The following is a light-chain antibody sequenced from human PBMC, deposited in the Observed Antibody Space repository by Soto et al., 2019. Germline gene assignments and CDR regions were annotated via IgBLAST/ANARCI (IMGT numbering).Light chain of an antibody. CDR2: DVS. J-gene: IGLJ2*01. CDR3: SSYRSGSTRVV. Sequence: QSALTQPASVSGSPGQSITISCTGSSSDVGGYNYVSWYQQHPGKAPKVMIYDVSKRPSGVSNRFSGSKSGNTASLTISGLQVEDEAEYYCSSYRSGSTRVVFGGGTQLTVL. V-gene: IGLV2-14*03. CDR1: SSDVGGYNY.